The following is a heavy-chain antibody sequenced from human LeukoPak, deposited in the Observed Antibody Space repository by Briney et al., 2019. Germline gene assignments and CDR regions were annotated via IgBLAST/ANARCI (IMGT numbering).Heavy chain of an antibody. D-gene: IGHD6-19*01. Sequence: ASVKVSCKASGYTFTSYDINWVRQATGQGLEWMGWMNPNSGNTGYAQKFQGRVTMTRNTSIGTAYMELSSLRSEDTAVYYCAREHSSGWYFYYYYYGMDVWGQGTTVTVSS. CDR3: AREHSSGWYFYYYYYGMDV. CDR2: MNPNSGNT. V-gene: IGHV1-8*01. J-gene: IGHJ6*02. CDR1: GYTFTSYD.